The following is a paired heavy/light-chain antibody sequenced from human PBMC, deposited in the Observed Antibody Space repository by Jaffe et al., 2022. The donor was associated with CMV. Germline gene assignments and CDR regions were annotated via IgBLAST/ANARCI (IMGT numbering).Light chain of an antibody. J-gene: IGKJ4*01. CDR3: QQYQTYPVT. CDR1: QNINNW. CDR2: RAS. V-gene: IGKV1-5*03. Sequence: DIQMTQSPSTLSASVGDRVTITCRASQNINNWLAWYQQNPGKAPKLLVYRASSLEDGVPSRFTGSGSGTEFTLAISSLQPDDFATYYCQQYQTYPVTFGGGTKVGIK.
Heavy chain of an antibody. Sequence: EVQLLESGGGLIQPGGSLRLSCVASGFDFPIYAMNWVRQAPGKGLEWVSVIRGRGSSTTNYADSVKGRFSISRDDSENTVYLQMNNLRVEDTAVYYCAKDGGRAAILHAFDLWGQGTMVTVSS. V-gene: IGHV3-23*01. CDR2: IRGRGSSTT. J-gene: IGHJ3*01. CDR3: AKDGGRAAILHAFDL. D-gene: IGHD2-21*02. CDR1: GFDFPIYA.